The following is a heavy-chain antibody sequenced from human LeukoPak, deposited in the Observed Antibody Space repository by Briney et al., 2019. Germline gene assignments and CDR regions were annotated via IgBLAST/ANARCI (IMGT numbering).Heavy chain of an antibody. D-gene: IGHD4-17*01. CDR3: ARHGVDDYGDYRGWFDP. Sequence: PSETLSLSCTVSGGSISRYYWSWIRQPPGKGLDWIGFIFYSGSTNSNPSLKSRVTMSVDTSKNQFSLKLSSVTAADTAVYYCARHGVDDYGDYRGWFDPWGQGTLVTVFS. V-gene: IGHV4-59*08. CDR1: GGSISRYY. J-gene: IGHJ5*02. CDR2: IFYSGST.